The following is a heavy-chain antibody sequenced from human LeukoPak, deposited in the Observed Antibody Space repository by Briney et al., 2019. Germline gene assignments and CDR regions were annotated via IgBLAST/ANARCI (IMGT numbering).Heavy chain of an antibody. V-gene: IGHV1-69*05. CDR3: AREDSGSSSFFDY. Sequence: SVKVSCKASGGTFSSYAISWVRQAPGQGLEWMGGIIPIFGTASYAQKFQGRVTMTRDMSTSTVYMELSSLRSEDTAVYYCAREDSGSSSFFDYWGQGTLVTVSS. CDR1: GGTFSSYA. J-gene: IGHJ4*02. D-gene: IGHD1-26*01. CDR2: IIPIFGTA.